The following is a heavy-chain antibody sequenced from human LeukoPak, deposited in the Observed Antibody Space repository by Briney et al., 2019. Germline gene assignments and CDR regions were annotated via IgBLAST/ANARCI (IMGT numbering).Heavy chain of an antibody. CDR1: GFGVSNNY. D-gene: IGHD3-10*01. J-gene: IGHJ3*02. V-gene: IGHV3-53*01. Sequence: ARGCLRLSCAASGFGVSNNYMSWVRQAPGKGPEWVAVVYSGGRTVYADAVKGRFILSIDNSQNALFLEMNSLRVEDTGVYYCARDPGINAFDIWGQGAMVTVS. CDR2: VYSGGRT. CDR3: ARDPGINAFDI.